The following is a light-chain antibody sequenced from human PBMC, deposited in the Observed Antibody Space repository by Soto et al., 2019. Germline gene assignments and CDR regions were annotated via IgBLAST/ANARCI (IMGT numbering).Light chain of an antibody. V-gene: IGKV1-33*01. J-gene: IGKJ5*01. CDR3: QQYDNLLPIT. CDR2: DVS. Sequence: IQMTQSPSSLSASVGDRVIITCQASQDIAKNLNWYQQKPGKAPKLLIYDVSSLQTGVPSRFSGSGSATHFTFTISSLQSEDIATYYCQQYDNLLPITFGQGTRLEIK. CDR1: QDIAKN.